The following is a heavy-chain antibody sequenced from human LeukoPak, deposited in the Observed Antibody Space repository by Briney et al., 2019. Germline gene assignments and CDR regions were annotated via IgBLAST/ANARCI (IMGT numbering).Heavy chain of an antibody. CDR1: GGSITSYY. V-gene: IGHV4-4*07. CDR2: IYPSGST. Sequence: SETLSITCTVSGGSITSYYWSWIRQPDGKGLELIGRIYPSGSTNYNPSLKSRVTMSVDTSKNQFSLKLSSVTAADTAVYYCARAPTGTGGWNWFDPWGQGTLVTVSS. J-gene: IGHJ5*02. D-gene: IGHD1-1*01. CDR3: ARAPTGTGGWNWFDP.